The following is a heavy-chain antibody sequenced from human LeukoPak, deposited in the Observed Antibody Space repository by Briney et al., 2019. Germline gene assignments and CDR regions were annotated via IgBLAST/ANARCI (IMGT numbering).Heavy chain of an antibody. Sequence: GGSLRLSCAASGFTVSSNYMSWVRQAPGKGLEWVSVIYSGGSTYYADSVKGRITISRDNSKNTLYLQMNSLRAEDTAVYYCAKAVVVVVAAGFDYWGQGTLVTVSS. J-gene: IGHJ4*02. CDR2: IYSGGST. CDR3: AKAVVVVVAAGFDY. CDR1: GFTVSSNY. V-gene: IGHV3-53*01. D-gene: IGHD2-15*01.